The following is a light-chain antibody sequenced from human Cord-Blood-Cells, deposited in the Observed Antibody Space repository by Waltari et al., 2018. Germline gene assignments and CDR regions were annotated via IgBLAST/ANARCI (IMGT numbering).Light chain of an antibody. V-gene: IGLV2-14*01. J-gene: IGLJ2*01. Sequence: QSALTQPPSASGSPGQSITIPCTGTSSDVGGYNYVAWYHQHPGKAPKLKIYDVSKRPSGVSNRFSGSKYGNPASLTISGLQAEDEADYYCSSYTSSSTFGVFGGGTKLTVL. CDR2: DVS. CDR1: SSDVGGYNY. CDR3: SSYTSSSTFGV.